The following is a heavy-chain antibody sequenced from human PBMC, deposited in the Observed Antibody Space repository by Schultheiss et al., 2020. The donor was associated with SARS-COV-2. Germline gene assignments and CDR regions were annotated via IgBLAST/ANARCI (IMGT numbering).Heavy chain of an antibody. CDR1: GFTFSSYA. Sequence: GGSLRLSCAASGFTFSSYAMSWVRQAPGKGLEWVSSISSSSSYIYYADSVKGRFTISRDNAKNSLYLQMNSLRAEDTAVYYCAKAESAGFGELLMDYWGQGTLVTVSS. V-gene: IGHV3-21*04. CDR3: AKAESAGFGELLMDY. CDR2: ISSSSSYI. J-gene: IGHJ4*02. D-gene: IGHD3-10*01.